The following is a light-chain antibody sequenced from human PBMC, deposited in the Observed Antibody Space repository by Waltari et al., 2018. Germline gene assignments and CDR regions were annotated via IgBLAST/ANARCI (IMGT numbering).Light chain of an antibody. V-gene: IGKV4-1*01. CDR3: QQYYSTPRT. J-gene: IGKJ2*01. CDR1: QSVLSSSNNQNH. CDR2: WAS. Sequence: DIVLIQSPDSLAVSLGERATINCKSSQSVLSSSNNQNHLAWYQQRPGHPPSLLVHWASTRESGVPDRFSGSGSGTDFTLTINSLQAEDVAVYYCQQYYSTPRTFGQGTKLEI.